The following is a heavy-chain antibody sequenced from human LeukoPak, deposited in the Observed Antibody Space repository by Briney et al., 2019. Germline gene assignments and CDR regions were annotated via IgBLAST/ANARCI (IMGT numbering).Heavy chain of an antibody. V-gene: IGHV1-58*01. J-gene: IGHJ3*02. D-gene: IGHD2-15*01. CDR2: IVVGSGNT. CDR1: GFTFTSSA. Sequence: SVKVSYKASGFTFTSSAVQWVRQARGQRLERIGWIVVGSGNTNYAQKFQERVTITRDMSTSTAYMELSSLRSEDTAVYYCAADADIGDAFDIWGQGTVVTVSS. CDR3: AADADIGDAFDI.